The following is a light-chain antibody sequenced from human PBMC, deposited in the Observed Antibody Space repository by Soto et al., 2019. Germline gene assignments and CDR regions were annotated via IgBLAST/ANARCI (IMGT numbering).Light chain of an antibody. V-gene: IGLV2-14*03. CDR2: DVT. Sequence: QSALTQPASVSGSPGQSIAISCTGTSSDVGGYNYVAWYQQHPGRAPKLMIYDVTVRPSGVSDRFSASKSGNTASLTISGLQAEDEADYYCSSYTGKNTPVVFGGGTKLTVL. CDR3: SSYTGKNTPVV. CDR1: SSDVGGYNY. J-gene: IGLJ2*01.